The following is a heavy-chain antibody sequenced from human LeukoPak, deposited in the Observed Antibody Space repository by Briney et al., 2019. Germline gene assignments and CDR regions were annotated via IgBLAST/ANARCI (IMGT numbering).Heavy chain of an antibody. V-gene: IGHV3-64*02. CDR1: GFTFSSYA. CDR3: ARGRYVDPPMDV. CDR2: ISTNGGST. D-gene: IGHD5-12*01. Sequence: PGGSLRLSCAASGFTFSSYAMHWVRQAPGKGLEYVSGISTNGGSTYYADSVKGRFTISRDNSKNTLFLQMNSLRAEDTAVYYCARGRYVDPPMDVWGKGTTVTVSS. J-gene: IGHJ6*04.